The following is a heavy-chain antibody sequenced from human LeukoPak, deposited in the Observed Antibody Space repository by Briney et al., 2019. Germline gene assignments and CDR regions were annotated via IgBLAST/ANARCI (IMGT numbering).Heavy chain of an antibody. D-gene: IGHD2-2*01. J-gene: IGHJ4*02. CDR3: AKDLGMGLLVRAAPFDF. CDR2: PFDGAIQ. V-gene: IGHV3-30*02. CDR1: GFTFSNYG. Sequence: GGSLRISCAAPGFTFSNYGIHWVRQVPGKGLEGLAFPFDGAIQYYADSVKGRFTISRDNSKNTLFLQMSSLRAEDTAVYHCAKDLGMGLLVRAAPFDFWGQGTLVTVSS.